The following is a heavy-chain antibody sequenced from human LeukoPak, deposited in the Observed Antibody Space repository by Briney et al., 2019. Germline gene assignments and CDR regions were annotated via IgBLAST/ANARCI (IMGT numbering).Heavy chain of an antibody. Sequence: ASVKVSCKASGYTFTGYYMHWVRQAPGQGPECMGWINPNTGGTNYAPKFQGRVTMTRDTSISTAYMDLSRLTSDDTAVYYCARGSPDTSMALHIDHWGQGTLVTVSS. CDR2: INPNTGGT. D-gene: IGHD5-18*01. CDR3: ARGSPDTSMALHIDH. CDR1: GYTFTGYY. V-gene: IGHV1-2*02. J-gene: IGHJ4*02.